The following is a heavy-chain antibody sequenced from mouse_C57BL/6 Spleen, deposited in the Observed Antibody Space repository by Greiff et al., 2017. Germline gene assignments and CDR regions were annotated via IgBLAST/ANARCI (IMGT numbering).Heavy chain of an antibody. D-gene: IGHD1-1*01. CDR1: GFTFSSYA. Sequence: EVQLVESGGGLVKPGGSLKLSCAASGFTFSSYAMSWVRQTPEKRLEWVATISDGGSYTYYPDNVKGRFTISRDNAKNNLYLQMSHLKSEDTAMYYCARGGYGSSPYFDYWGQGTTLTVSS. CDR2: ISDGGSYT. J-gene: IGHJ2*01. CDR3: ARGGYGSSPYFDY. V-gene: IGHV5-4*01.